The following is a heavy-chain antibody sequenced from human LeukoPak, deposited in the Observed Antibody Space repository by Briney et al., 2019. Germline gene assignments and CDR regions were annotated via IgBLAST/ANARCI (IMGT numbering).Heavy chain of an antibody. D-gene: IGHD5-18*01. Sequence: GGSLRLSCAASGFTFDDYAMHWVRQAPGKGLEWVSLISGDGGSTYYADSVKGRFTISRDNSRSSLYLQMNSLRTEDTALYYCAKDDRQRGYSYGYADYWGQGTLVTVSS. J-gene: IGHJ4*02. V-gene: IGHV3-43*02. CDR3: AKDDRQRGYSYGYADY. CDR2: ISGDGGST. CDR1: GFTFDDYA.